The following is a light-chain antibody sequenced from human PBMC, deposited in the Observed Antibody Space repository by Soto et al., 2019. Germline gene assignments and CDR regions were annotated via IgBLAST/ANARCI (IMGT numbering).Light chain of an antibody. J-gene: IGKJ4*01. Sequence: DIQMTQSPSTLSASVGDRVTITCRASQSISSWLAWYQQKPGKAPKLLIYKASSLESGVPSRLSGSGSETESTLDISGLQPDDFAIYYCQQYISFSLTFGGGTKVEIK. CDR3: QQYISFSLT. V-gene: IGKV1-5*03. CDR1: QSISSW. CDR2: KAS.